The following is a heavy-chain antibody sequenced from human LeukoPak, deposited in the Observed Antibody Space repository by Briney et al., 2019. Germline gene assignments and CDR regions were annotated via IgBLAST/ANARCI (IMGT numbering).Heavy chain of an antibody. CDR1: GFTFSSYA. CDR3: ARFRLRLGELSFSDAFDI. CDR2: ISYDGSNK. V-gene: IGHV3-30-3*01. J-gene: IGHJ3*02. D-gene: IGHD3-16*02. Sequence: PGGSLRLSCAASGFTFSSYAMHWVRQAPGKGLEWVAVISYDGSNKYYADSMKGRFTISRDNSKNTLYLQMNSLRAEDTAVYYCARFRLRLGELSFSDAFDIWGQGTMVTVSS.